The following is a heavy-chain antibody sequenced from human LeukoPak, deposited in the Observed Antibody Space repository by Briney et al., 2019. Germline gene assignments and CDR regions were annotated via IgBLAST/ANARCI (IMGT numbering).Heavy chain of an antibody. V-gene: IGHV4-61*02. J-gene: IGHJ4*02. CDR2: IYTSGNT. D-gene: IGHD2-21*01. CDR3: ARRGDT. CDR1: GGSISSGSYY. Sequence: PSETLSLTCTVSGGSISSGSYYWNWIRQPAGNGLEWIGRIYTSGNTDYNPSLKSRVTISVDTSKNQFSLKLSSVTAADTAVYYCARRGDTWGQGTLVTVSS.